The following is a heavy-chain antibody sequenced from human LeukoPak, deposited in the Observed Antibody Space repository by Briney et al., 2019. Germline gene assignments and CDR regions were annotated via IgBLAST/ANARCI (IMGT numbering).Heavy chain of an antibody. D-gene: IGHD3-10*01. CDR2: MNPNSGNT. J-gene: IGHJ4*02. V-gene: IGHV1-8*01. CDR3: ARGQNGVWFGEFSFDY. Sequence: ASVKVSCKASGYTFTSYDINWVRQATGQGLEWMGWMNPNSGNTGYAQKFQGRVTMTRNTSISTAYMELSSLGSEDTAVYYCARGQNGVWFGEFSFDYWGQGTLVTVSS. CDR1: GYTFTSYD.